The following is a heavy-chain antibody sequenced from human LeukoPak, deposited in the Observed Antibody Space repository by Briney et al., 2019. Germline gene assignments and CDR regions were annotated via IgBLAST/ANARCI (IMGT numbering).Heavy chain of an antibody. J-gene: IGHJ6*03. CDR3: ARLPYRHYFYMDV. D-gene: IGHD3-16*02. V-gene: IGHV4-39*07. CDR2: MYYTGST. CDR1: GGSISSSRYY. Sequence: NSSETLSLTCTVSGGSISSSRYYWGWIRQPPGKGLEWIGSMYYTGSTYYNPSLKGRGTLSIDTAKNQFSLRLRSVTAADTAVYYCARLPYRHYFYMDVWGKGTTVIVSS.